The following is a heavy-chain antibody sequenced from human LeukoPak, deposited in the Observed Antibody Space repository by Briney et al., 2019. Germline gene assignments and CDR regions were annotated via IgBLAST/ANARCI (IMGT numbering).Heavy chain of an antibody. V-gene: IGHV3-23*01. Sequence: GGSLRLSCAASGFTFSSYGMSWVRQAPGKGLEWVSAISGSGGSTYYADSVKGRFTISRDNSKNTLYLQMNSLRAEDTAVYYCAKDMVRGVDYYYYYMDVWGKGTTVTISS. CDR3: AKDMVRGVDYYYYYMDV. D-gene: IGHD3-10*01. CDR1: GFTFSSYG. J-gene: IGHJ6*03. CDR2: ISGSGGST.